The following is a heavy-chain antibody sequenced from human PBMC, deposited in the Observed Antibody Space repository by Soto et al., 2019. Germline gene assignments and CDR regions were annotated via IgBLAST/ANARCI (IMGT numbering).Heavy chain of an antibody. CDR3: ARPTGYYYGMDV. CDR1: GHTFTTHY. Sequence: ASVKVSCKASGHTFTTHYTHWVRQAPGQGLEWMGWISAYNGNTNYAQKLQGRVTMTTDTSTSTAYMELRSLRSDDTAVYYCARPTGYYYGMDVWGQGTTVTVSS. J-gene: IGHJ6*02. V-gene: IGHV1-18*04. CDR2: ISAYNGNT.